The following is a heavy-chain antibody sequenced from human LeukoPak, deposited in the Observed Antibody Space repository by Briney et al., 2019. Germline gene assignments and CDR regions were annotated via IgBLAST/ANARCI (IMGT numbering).Heavy chain of an antibody. J-gene: IGHJ4*02. V-gene: IGHV3-48*03. CDR3: ARVGWYGYFDY. CDR1: GFTFSSYE. Sequence: GGSLRLSCAASGFTFSSYEMNWVRQAPGKGLEWVSYISSSGSTIYYADSVKGRFTISRDNAKNSLYLQMNSLTAEDTAVYYCARVGWYGYFDYWGQGTLVTVSS. CDR2: ISSSGSTI. D-gene: IGHD6-19*01.